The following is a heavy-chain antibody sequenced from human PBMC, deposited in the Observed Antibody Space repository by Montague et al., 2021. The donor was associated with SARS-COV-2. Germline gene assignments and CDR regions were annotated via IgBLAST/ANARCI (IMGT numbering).Heavy chain of an antibody. CDR2: IYHSGGT. D-gene: IGHD3-3*01. Sequence: SETLSLTCTVSGGSISSYYWSWIRQPPGKGLEWIGYIYHSGGTNYNPSLKSRVTISVDTSKNQFSLNLISVTAADTAVYYCAREESGCDYYYGLDVWGQGTPVTVSS. V-gene: IGHV4-59*01. CDR3: AREESGCDYYYGLDV. CDR1: GGSISSYY. J-gene: IGHJ6*02.